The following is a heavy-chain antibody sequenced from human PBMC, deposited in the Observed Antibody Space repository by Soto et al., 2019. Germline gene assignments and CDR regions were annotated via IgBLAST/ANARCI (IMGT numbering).Heavy chain of an antibody. D-gene: IGHD1-26*01. CDR3: AKDRSKWELLFDY. Sequence: GGSLRLSCAASGFTFDDYTMHWVRQAPGKGLEWVSLISWDGGSTYYADSVKGRFTISRDNSKNSLYLQMNSLRTEDTALYYCAKDRSKWELLFDYWGQGTLVTVSS. CDR2: ISWDGGST. V-gene: IGHV3-43*01. J-gene: IGHJ4*02. CDR1: GFTFDDYT.